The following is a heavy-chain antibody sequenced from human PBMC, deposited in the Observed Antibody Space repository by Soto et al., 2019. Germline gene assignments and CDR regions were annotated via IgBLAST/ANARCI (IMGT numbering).Heavy chain of an antibody. J-gene: IGHJ6*02. Sequence: GGSLRLSCAASGFTFSDYYMTWIRQAPGKGLEWVSYISTTSTYTHYADSVKGRFTISRDNAKNSLYLQMNSLRAEDTAVYYCARGPIAARPTYYYYGMDVWGQGTTVTVSS. CDR3: ARGPIAARPTYYYYGMDV. D-gene: IGHD6-6*01. V-gene: IGHV3-11*06. CDR2: ISTTSTYT. CDR1: GFTFSDYY.